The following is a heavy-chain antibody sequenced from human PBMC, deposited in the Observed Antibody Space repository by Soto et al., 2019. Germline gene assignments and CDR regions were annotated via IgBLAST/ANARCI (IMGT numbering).Heavy chain of an antibody. V-gene: IGHV3-15*01. CDR3: STAPLR. Sequence: QLVESGGGVVKPGMSLRLTCAASGFTFSNAGMTWVRQAPGKGLERVGLIRRQGDGGTADYAAPVRGRVTISRADSQNLVFLHMDNLQHEDTAACYCSTAPLRWGQGTLVTVSS. CDR2: IRRQGDGGTA. J-gene: IGHJ4*02. CDR1: GFTFSNAG.